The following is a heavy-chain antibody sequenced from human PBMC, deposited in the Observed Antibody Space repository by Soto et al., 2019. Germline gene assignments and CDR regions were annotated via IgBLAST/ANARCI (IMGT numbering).Heavy chain of an antibody. CDR3: ARHFDVDPSLYQYYVER. D-gene: IGHD3-9*01. CDR1: GVSITPYF. J-gene: IGHJ2*01. Sequence: QVQLQESGPGLVKPSATLSLTCTVSGVSITPYFWSWIRQPAGKAPEWVGHIYASGRTTYNPSLKSRVTMFVSQTQVSLRLTSVTAADTAVYYCARHFDVDPSLYQYYVERWGRGALVTVSS. V-gene: IGHV4-4*07. CDR2: IYASGRT.